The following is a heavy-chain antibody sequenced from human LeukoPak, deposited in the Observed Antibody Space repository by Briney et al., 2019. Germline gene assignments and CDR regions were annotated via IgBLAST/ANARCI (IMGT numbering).Heavy chain of an antibody. CDR1: GYTLTELS. CDR3: ASYSSGWYGAFDI. D-gene: IGHD6-19*01. V-gene: IGHV1-24*01. CDR2: FDPEDGET. Sequence: ASVKVSCKVSGYTLTELSMHWVRKAPGKGLEWMGGFDPEDGETIYAQKFQGRVTMTEDTSTDTAYMELSSLRSEDTAVYYCASYSSGWYGAFDIWGQGTMVTVSS. J-gene: IGHJ3*02.